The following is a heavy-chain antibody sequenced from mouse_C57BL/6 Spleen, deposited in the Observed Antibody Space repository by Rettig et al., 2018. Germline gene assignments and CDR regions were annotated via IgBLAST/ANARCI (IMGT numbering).Heavy chain of an antibody. CDR3: ARSDDGYYIRAMDY. Sequence: QVQLQQPGAELVRPGSSVKLSCKASGYTFTSYWMDWVKQRPGQGLEWIGNIYPSDSETHYNQKFKDKATLTVDKSSSTAYMQLSSLTSEDSAVYYCARSDDGYYIRAMDYWGQGTSVTVSS. J-gene: IGHJ4*01. CDR1: GYTFTSYW. V-gene: IGHV1-61*01. CDR2: IYPSDSET. D-gene: IGHD2-3*01.